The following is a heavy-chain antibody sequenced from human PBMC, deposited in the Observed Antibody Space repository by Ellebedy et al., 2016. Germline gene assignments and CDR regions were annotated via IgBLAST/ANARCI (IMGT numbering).Heavy chain of an antibody. CDR1: GFTFSSYA. Sequence: GESLKISCAASGFTFSSYAMSWVRQAPGKGLKWVSRIHGDGSSTSYADSVKGRFTISRDNAKNTLYLQMNSLRADDTAVYYCARASVPAATRFDLDNWGQGTLVTVSS. CDR3: ARASVPAATRFDLDN. CDR2: IHGDGSST. J-gene: IGHJ4*02. D-gene: IGHD2-2*01. V-gene: IGHV3-74*01.